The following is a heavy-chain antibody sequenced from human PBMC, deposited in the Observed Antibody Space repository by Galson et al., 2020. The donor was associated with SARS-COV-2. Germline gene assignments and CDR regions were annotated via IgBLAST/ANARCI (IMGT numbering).Heavy chain of an antibody. V-gene: IGHV4-39*07. J-gene: IGHJ3*01. Sequence: SETLPLTCTVSGGSISSTIYSWGWVRQPPGKGLEWIGSNYYRGSTYYNPSLRSRVTISVDTSKNQFSLKLSSLTAADTAVYYCARDRSHYDGSGFTPGPLDLWGQGTMVTVSS. CDR3: ARDRSHYDGSGFTPGPLDL. CDR1: GGSISSTIYS. CDR2: NYYRGST. D-gene: IGHD3-22*01.